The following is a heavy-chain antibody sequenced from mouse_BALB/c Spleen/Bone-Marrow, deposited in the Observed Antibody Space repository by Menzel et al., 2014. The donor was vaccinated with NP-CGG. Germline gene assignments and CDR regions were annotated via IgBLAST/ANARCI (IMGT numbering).Heavy chain of an antibody. Sequence: VQLQQPGAELVKPGASVKLSCTASGFNIKDTYMHWVEQRPEQGLEWIGRIDPANGNTKYDPKFQGKATITADTSSNTAYLQLSSLTSEDTAVYYCARYYYGFYFDYWGQGTTPTVSS. V-gene: IGHV14-3*02. J-gene: IGHJ2*01. CDR2: IDPANGNT. CDR1: GFNIKDTY. CDR3: ARYYYGFYFDY. D-gene: IGHD1-1*01.